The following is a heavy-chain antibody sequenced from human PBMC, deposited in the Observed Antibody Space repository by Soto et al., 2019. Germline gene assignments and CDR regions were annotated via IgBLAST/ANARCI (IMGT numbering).Heavy chain of an antibody. J-gene: IGHJ4*02. V-gene: IGHV4-31*03. Sequence: QVQLQESGPGLVKPSQTLSLTCTVSGGSISSGGYYWSWIRQHPGKGLEWIGYIYYSGSTYYNPSLKRRVTIAVDTSKNQFSLKLSSVTAADTAVYYCAREVPSLNYFDYWGQGTLVTVSS. D-gene: IGHD2-15*01. CDR3: AREVPSLNYFDY. CDR1: GGSISSGGYY. CDR2: IYYSGST.